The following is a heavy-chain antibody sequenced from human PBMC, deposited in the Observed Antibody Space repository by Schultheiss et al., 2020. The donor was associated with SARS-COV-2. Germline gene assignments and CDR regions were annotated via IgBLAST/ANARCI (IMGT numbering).Heavy chain of an antibody. CDR1: GFTFDDYA. CDR2: ISGSGGST. CDR3: AKADSMIVVVIRTDAFDI. D-gene: IGHD3-22*01. J-gene: IGHJ3*02. V-gene: IGHV3-23*01. Sequence: GGSLRLSCAASGFTFDDYAMSWVRQAPGKGLEWVSAISGSGGSTYYADSVKGRFTISRDNSKNTLYLQMNSLRAEDTAVYYCAKADSMIVVVIRTDAFDIWGQGTMVTVSS.